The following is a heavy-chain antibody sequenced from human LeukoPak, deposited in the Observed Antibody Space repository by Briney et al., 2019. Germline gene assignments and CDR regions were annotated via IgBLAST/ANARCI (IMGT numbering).Heavy chain of an antibody. CDR2: INHSGST. V-gene: IGHV4-34*01. D-gene: IGHD6-6*01. J-gene: IGHJ3*02. Sequence: SETLSLTCAVYGGSFSSYYWTWIRQPPGKGLEWIGEINHSGSTNYNPSLKSRVTISVDTSKNQFSLKLSSVTAADTAVYYCARDGVGISSGDDAFDIWGQGTMVTVSS. CDR3: ARDGVGISSGDDAFDI. CDR1: GGSFSSYY.